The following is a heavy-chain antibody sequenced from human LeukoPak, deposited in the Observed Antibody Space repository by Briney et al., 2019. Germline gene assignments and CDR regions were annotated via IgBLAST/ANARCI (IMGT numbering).Heavy chain of an antibody. Sequence: PSETLSLTCTVSGVSVSSGNYYWSWIRQPPGKGLEWIGYVYKSGGTNYNPSLKGRVTISVDTSKNQSSLKLSSVTTADTAVYYCARISLTMRDAFDIWGQGTTVTVST. CDR3: ARISLTMRDAFDI. CDR2: VYKSGGT. D-gene: IGHD4/OR15-4a*01. V-gene: IGHV4-61*01. CDR1: GVSVSSGNYY. J-gene: IGHJ3*02.